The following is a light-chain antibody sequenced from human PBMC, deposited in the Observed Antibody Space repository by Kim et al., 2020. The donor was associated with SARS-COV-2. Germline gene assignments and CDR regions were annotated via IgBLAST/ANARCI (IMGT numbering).Light chain of an antibody. Sequence: ASVGDTVPITCRASQTIGTSFALYQQKPGQAPILLIYEAPNWGNWVPSRFSGSRSGKEFTLTIGSLQPDDVATYYCQQYDGYYLTFGQGTKVDIK. J-gene: IGKJ1*01. CDR2: EAP. CDR1: QTIGTS. V-gene: IGKV1-5*01. CDR3: QQYDGYYLT.